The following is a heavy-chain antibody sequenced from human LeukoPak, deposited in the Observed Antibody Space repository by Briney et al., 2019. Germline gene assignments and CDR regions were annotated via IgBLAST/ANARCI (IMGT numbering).Heavy chain of an antibody. V-gene: IGHV5-51*01. CDR1: GYILTNNW. J-gene: IGHJ4*02. D-gene: IGHD3-22*01. CDR2: IYPGDSDT. Sequence: GESLKISCKVSGYILTNNWIGWVRQMPGKGLEWMGIIYPGDSDTRYSPSFQGQVTISADKSISTAYLQWSSLKASDTAMYYCARLDSGYYYPADYWGQGTLVTVSS. CDR3: ARLDSGYYYPADY.